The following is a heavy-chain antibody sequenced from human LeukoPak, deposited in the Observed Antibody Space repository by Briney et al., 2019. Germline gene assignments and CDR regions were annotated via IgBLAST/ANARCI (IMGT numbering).Heavy chain of an antibody. CDR1: GDSISSYY. CDR2: IYTSGSL. CDR3: AREGGSSYYYYGMDV. V-gene: IGHV4-4*07. D-gene: IGHD3-16*01. Sequence: SETLSLTCTVSGDSISSYYWSWIRQPAGKGLEWIGRIYTSGSLDYNPSLKSRVTMSADTSKNQFSLKLRSVTAADTAVYYCAREGGSSYYYYGMDVWGQGTTVTVSS. J-gene: IGHJ6*02.